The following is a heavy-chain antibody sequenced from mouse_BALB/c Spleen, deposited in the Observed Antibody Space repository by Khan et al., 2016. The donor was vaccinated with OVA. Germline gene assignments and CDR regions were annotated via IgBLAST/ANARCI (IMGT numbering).Heavy chain of an antibody. CDR3: ARELRLGGFAY. CDR1: GFSLTGFG. Sequence: VELVESGPGLVAPSQSLSITCTVSGFSLTGFGIHWVRQPPGKGLEWLGMIWGDGSTDYHSALKSRLSISKDNSKSQVFLKMNSLQTDDTARYYCARELRLGGFAYWGQGTLVTVSA. D-gene: IGHD1-2*01. V-gene: IGHV2-6-7*01. CDR2: IWGDGST. J-gene: IGHJ3*01.